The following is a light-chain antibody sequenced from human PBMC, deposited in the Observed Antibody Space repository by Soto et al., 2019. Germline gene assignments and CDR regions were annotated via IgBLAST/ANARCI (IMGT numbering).Light chain of an antibody. V-gene: IGKV2-30*02. CDR1: QSLVHSDGNTF. CDR3: MQGTHWPPYT. Sequence: DVVMTQSPLSLPVTLGQPASISCRSSQSLVHSDGNTFLNWFQQRPGQSPMCLIYKVSNRDYGVPERFRGRGSGTHFTLKISRVQADDVGVYYCMQGTHWPPYTFGQGNKLEIK. J-gene: IGKJ2*01. CDR2: KVS.